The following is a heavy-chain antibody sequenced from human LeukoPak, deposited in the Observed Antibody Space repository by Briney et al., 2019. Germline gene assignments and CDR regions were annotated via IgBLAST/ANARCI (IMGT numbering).Heavy chain of an antibody. CDR3: ARVPGIAVAGDY. CDR1: GLTFSSYW. CDR2: IKQDGSEK. V-gene: IGHV3-7*04. J-gene: IGHJ4*02. Sequence: GGSLSLSCAASGLTFSSYWERGVRLATGRGLEWVANIKQDGSEKYYVDSVKGRFTISRDNAKNTLYLQMNSVSAEDTAVYYFARVPGIAVAGDYWGQGTLVTVSS. D-gene: IGHD6-19*01.